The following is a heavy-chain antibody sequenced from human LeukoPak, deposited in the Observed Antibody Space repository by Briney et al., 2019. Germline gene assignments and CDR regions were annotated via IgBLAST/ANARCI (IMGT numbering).Heavy chain of an antibody. Sequence: GGSLRLSCAASGFTFDDYAMYWVRQAPGKGLEWVSGISWNSGSIGYADSVKGRFTISRDNAKKSLYLQINSLRAEDTAVYYCARDWGAYYHFFDYWGQGTLVTVSS. J-gene: IGHJ4*02. V-gene: IGHV3-9*01. D-gene: IGHD3-22*01. CDR1: GFTFDDYA. CDR3: ARDWGAYYHFFDY. CDR2: ISWNSGSI.